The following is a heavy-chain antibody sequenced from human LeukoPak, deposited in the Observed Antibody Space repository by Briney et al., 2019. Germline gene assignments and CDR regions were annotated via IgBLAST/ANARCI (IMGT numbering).Heavy chain of an antibody. V-gene: IGHV3-23*01. CDR2: ISGSGGST. CDR1: GFTFSSYA. CDR3: AKDFVKRYGSVY. D-gene: IGHD3-10*01. J-gene: IGHJ4*02. Sequence: GWSLRLSCAASGFTFSSYAMSWVSQAPGKGLEWVSAISGSGGSTYYADSVKGQFTISRDNSKNTLYLQMNSLRAEDTAVYYCAKDFVKRYGSVYWGQGTLVTVSS.